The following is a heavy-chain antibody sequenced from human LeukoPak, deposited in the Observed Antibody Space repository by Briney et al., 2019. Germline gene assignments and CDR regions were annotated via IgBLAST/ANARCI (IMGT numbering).Heavy chain of an antibody. CDR1: GFTFGSYA. D-gene: IGHD6-19*01. Sequence: GGSLRLSCAASGFTFGSYAMHWVRQAPGKGLEWVAVISYDGSNKYYADSVKGRFTISRDNSKNTLYLQMNSLSAEDTAVYYCASPIGAGIAVAGLDYWGQGTLVTVSS. CDR2: ISYDGSNK. CDR3: ASPIGAGIAVAGLDY. J-gene: IGHJ4*02. V-gene: IGHV3-30*04.